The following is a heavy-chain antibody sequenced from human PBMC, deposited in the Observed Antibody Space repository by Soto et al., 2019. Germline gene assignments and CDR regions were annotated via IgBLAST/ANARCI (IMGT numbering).Heavy chain of an antibody. CDR2: ISYDGSNK. CDR1: GFTFSSYA. D-gene: IGHD6-19*01. J-gene: IGHJ3*02. Sequence: QVQLVESGGGVVQPGRSLRLSCAASGFTFSSYAMHWVRQAPGKGLEWVAVISYDGSNKYSADSVKGRFTISRDNSENTLYLQMNSLRAEDTAVYYCARASSGWYKDAFDIWGQGAMVTVSS. V-gene: IGHV3-30-3*01. CDR3: ARASSGWYKDAFDI.